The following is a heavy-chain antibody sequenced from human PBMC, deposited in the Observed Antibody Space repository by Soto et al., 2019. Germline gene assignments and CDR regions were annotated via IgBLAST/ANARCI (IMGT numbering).Heavy chain of an antibody. J-gene: IGHJ4*02. CDR2: ISGSGGST. V-gene: IGHV3-23*01. CDR3: AKVSVAGILDY. D-gene: IGHD6-19*01. Sequence: GESLKISCAASGFTFSSYAMSWVRQAPGKGLEWVSAISGSGGSTYYADSVKGRFTISRDNSKNTLYLQMNSLRAEDTAVYYCAKVSVAGILDYWGQGTLVTVSS. CDR1: GFTFSSYA.